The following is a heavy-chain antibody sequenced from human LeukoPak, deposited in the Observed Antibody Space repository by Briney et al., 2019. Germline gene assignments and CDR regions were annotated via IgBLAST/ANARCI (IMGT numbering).Heavy chain of an antibody. CDR3: VTSPTGTGHY. V-gene: IGHV3-7*01. Sequence: PGGSLRLSCAASGFTFRNYWMHWVRQAPGAGLELVANIKQDGSEKYYVDSVKGRFTISRDNAKNSLDLQMNSLSAEDSAVYYRVTSPTGTGHYWGQGTLVTVSS. CDR1: GFTFRNYW. D-gene: IGHD4-17*01. J-gene: IGHJ4*02. CDR2: IKQDGSEK.